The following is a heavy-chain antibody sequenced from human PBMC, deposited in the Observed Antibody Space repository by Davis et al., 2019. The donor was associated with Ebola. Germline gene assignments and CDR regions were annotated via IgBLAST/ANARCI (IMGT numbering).Heavy chain of an antibody. D-gene: IGHD1-26*01. Sequence: SGPTLVKPTETLTLTCTVSGFSLSNARMGVSWIRQPPGKALEWLARIDWDDDKFYSTSLKTRLTISKDTSKNQVVLTMTNMDPVDTATYYCARTRSYFHFDYWGQGTLVTVSS. CDR2: IDWDDDK. CDR1: GFSLSNARMG. V-gene: IGHV2-70*04. J-gene: IGHJ4*02. CDR3: ARTRSYFHFDY.